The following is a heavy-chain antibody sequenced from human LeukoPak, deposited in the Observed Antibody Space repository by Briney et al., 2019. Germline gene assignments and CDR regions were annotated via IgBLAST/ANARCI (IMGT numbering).Heavy chain of an antibody. D-gene: IGHD5-18*01. CDR3: AKVPPLRGGYSYGHDY. J-gene: IGHJ4*02. CDR1: GFTFSSYA. CDR2: ISGSGGST. Sequence: GGSLRFSCAASGFTFSSYAMSWVRQAPGKGLEWVSAISGSGGSTYYADSVKGRFTISRDNSKNTMYLQMNSLRAEDTAVYYCAKVPPLRGGYSYGHDYWGQGTLVTVSS. V-gene: IGHV3-23*01.